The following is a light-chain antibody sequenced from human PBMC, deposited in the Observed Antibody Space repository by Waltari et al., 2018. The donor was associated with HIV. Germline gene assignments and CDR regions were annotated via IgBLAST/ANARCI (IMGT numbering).Light chain of an antibody. CDR2: SNN. Sequence: QSVLTQPPSASETPGQRVAISCSGSSSDIGRNAVNWSQQLPGTAPKLLIYSNNQRPSGVPDRFSGSKSGTSASLAISGLQSEDEADYYCAAWDDSLNGPHVVFGGGTKLTVL. J-gene: IGLJ2*01. V-gene: IGLV1-44*01. CDR1: SSDIGRNA. CDR3: AAWDDSLNGPHVV.